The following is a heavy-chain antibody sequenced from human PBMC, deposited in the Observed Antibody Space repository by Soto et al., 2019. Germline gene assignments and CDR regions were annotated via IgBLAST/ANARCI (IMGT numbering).Heavy chain of an antibody. Sequence: QVQLQESGPGLVKPSQTLSLTCTVSGGSISSGGYYWSWIRQHPGKGLEWIGYIYYSGSTYYNPSLKSRVTISVVTSKNQFSLKLSSVTAADTAVYYCARGRGTVTTVTTHLDYWGQGTLVTVSS. CDR3: ARGRGTVTTVTTHLDY. CDR2: IYYSGST. J-gene: IGHJ4*02. CDR1: GGSISSGGYY. V-gene: IGHV4-31*03. D-gene: IGHD4-17*01.